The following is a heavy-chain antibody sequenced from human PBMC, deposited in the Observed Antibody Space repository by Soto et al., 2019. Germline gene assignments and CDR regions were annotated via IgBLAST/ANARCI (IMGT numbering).Heavy chain of an antibody. CDR3: ARETTIFGVVNWFDP. D-gene: IGHD3-3*01. CDR2: INHSGST. J-gene: IGHJ5*02. Sequence: PSETLSLTCTVSGGSISSYYWSWIRQPPGRGLEWIGEINHSGSTNYNPSLKSRVTISVDTSKNQFSLKLSSVTAADTAVYYCARETTIFGVVNWFDPWGQGTLVTVSS. V-gene: IGHV4-34*09. CDR1: GGSISSYY.